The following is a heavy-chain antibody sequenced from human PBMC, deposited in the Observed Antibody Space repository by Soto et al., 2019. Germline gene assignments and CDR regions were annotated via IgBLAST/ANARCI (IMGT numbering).Heavy chain of an antibody. CDR1: GFTFSSYS. Sequence: PGGSLRLSCAASGFTFSSYSMNWVRQAPGKGLEWVSSISSSSSYIYYADSVKGRFAISRDNAKNSLYLQMNSLRAEDTAVYYCARVTIYYYGSGSYYPDAFDIWGQGTMVTVSS. D-gene: IGHD3-10*01. V-gene: IGHV3-21*01. CDR2: ISSSSSYI. CDR3: ARVTIYYYGSGSYYPDAFDI. J-gene: IGHJ3*02.